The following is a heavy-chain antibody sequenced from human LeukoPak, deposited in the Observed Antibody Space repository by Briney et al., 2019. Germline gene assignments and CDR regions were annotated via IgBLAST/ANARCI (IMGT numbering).Heavy chain of an antibody. CDR3: ARLGGGTSSLLWFGELFDY. D-gene: IGHD3-10*01. J-gene: IGHJ4*02. CDR2: IYPGDSDT. CDR1: GYSFTSYW. V-gene: IGHV5-51*01. Sequence: GESLKISCKGSGYSFTSYWIGWVRQMPGKGLEWMGIIYPGDSDTRYSPSFQGQVTISADKSISTAYLQWSSLKASDTAMYYCARLGGGTSSLLWFGELFDYWGQGTLVTVSS.